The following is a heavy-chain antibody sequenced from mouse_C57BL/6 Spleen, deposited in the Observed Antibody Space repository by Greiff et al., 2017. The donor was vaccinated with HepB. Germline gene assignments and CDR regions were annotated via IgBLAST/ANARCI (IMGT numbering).Heavy chain of an antibody. CDR1: GYAFTNYL. D-gene: IGHD3-2*02. CDR2: INPGSGGT. V-gene: IGHV1-54*01. CDR3: QAAQATGVDY. J-gene: IGHJ2*01. Sequence: QVQLQQSGAELVRPGTSVKVSCKASGYAFTNYLIEWVKQRPGQGLEWIGVINPGSGGTNYNEKFKGKATLTADKSSSTAYMQLSSLTSEDSAVYVCQAAQATGVDYWGQGTTLTVSS.